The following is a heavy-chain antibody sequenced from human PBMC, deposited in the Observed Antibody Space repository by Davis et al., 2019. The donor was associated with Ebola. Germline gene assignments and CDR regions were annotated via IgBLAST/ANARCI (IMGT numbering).Heavy chain of an antibody. V-gene: IGHV6-1*01. CDR3: ARVGGYYYSMDV. D-gene: IGHD1-26*01. Sequence: SQTLSHTCAISGDSVSSNSVVWNWIRQSPSRGLEWLGRTYYRSKWYNDYAVSVKSRITINPDTSKNQFFLQLNSLTPKATAVYYCARVGGYYYSMDVWSPGTTVTVSS. J-gene: IGHJ6*02. CDR1: GDSVSSNSVV. CDR2: TYYRSKWYN.